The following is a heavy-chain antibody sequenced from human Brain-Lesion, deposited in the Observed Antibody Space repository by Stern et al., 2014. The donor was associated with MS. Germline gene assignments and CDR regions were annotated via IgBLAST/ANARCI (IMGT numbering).Heavy chain of an antibody. CDR2: SDHSGST. D-gene: IGHD6-13*01. CDR3: ARFPASRPHVFDS. V-gene: IGHV4-4*02. CDR1: GGSISSSNW. Sequence: QVQLVESGPGLVKPSGTLSLTCAVSGGSISSSNWWSWVRQSPGKGLEWIGESDHSGSTIYNPSPKSRVNVSVDKSKNSFSLTLRSVPAADTAVYFCARFPASRPHVFDSWGQGTLVTVSS. J-gene: IGHJ4*02.